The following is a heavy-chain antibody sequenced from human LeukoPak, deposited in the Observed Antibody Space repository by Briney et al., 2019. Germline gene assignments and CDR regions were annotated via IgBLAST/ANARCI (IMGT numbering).Heavy chain of an antibody. J-gene: IGHJ4*02. CDR3: ARGRDGYDYGQYYFDY. V-gene: IGHV3-48*01. Sequence: GGSLRLSCAASGFTFSTYNMNWVRQAPGKGLEWVSYISSSSSTIYYADPVKGRFTISRDNAKNTLYLQMNSLRAEDTAVYYCARGRDGYDYGQYYFDYWGQGTLVTVSS. D-gene: IGHD5-24*01. CDR1: GFTFSTYN. CDR2: ISSSSSTI.